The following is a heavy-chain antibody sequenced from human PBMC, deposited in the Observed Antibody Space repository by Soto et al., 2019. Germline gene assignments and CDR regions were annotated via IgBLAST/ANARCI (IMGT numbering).Heavy chain of an antibody. V-gene: IGHV3-53*01. J-gene: IGHJ4*02. CDR2: IYSGGYT. CDR1: GFTVSNNY. D-gene: IGHD2-21*02. Sequence: EVQLVESGGGLIQPGGSLRLSCAVSGFTVSNNYMRWVRQAPGKGLEGVSVIYSGGYTAYGDSVKGRFTISRANSKYPQYLQMNSRRAGAYGVFFCRTARGGGGYWGQGTLVTVSS. CDR3: RTARGGGGY.